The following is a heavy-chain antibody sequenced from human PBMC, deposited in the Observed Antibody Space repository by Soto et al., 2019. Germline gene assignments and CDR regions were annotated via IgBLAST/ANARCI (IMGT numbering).Heavy chain of an antibody. CDR2: ISYDGSNK. D-gene: IGHD3-10*01. J-gene: IGHJ4*02. Sequence: QVQLVESGGGVVQPGRSLRLSCAASGFTFSSYAMHWVRQAPCKGLEWVAVISYDGSNKYYADSVKGRFTISRDNSKNTLYLQMNSLRAEDTAVYYCARDHTLITMVRGYFDYWGQGTLVTVSS. V-gene: IGHV3-30-3*01. CDR1: GFTFSSYA. CDR3: ARDHTLITMVRGYFDY.